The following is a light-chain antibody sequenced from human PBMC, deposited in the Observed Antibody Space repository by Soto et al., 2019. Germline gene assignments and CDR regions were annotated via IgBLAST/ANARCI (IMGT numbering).Light chain of an antibody. J-gene: IGLJ2*01. CDR1: SSDFGGNKY. CDR2: EVN. Sequence: QSALTQPPSASGSPGQSVAISCTGTSSDFGGNKYVSWYQQHPGKAHKLMIYEVNKRPSGVPDRFSGSKSGNTVSLTVSGLQAEDEADYYCSADAGSNNLGVFGGGTKLTVL. V-gene: IGLV2-8*01. CDR3: SADAGSNNLGV.